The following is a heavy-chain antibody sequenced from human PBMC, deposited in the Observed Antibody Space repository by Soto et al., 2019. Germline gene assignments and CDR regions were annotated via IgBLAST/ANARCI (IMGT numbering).Heavy chain of an antibody. CDR2: IIPIFGTA. J-gene: IGHJ4*02. V-gene: IGHV1-69*13. Sequence: GASVKVSCKASGGTFSSYAISWVRQAPGQGLEWMGGIIPIFGTANYAQKFQGRVTITADESTSTAYMELSSLRSEDTAVYYCARGSYYDFWSGYYTDYWGQGTLVTVSS. CDR3: ARGSYYDFWSGYYTDY. CDR1: GGTFSSYA. D-gene: IGHD3-3*01.